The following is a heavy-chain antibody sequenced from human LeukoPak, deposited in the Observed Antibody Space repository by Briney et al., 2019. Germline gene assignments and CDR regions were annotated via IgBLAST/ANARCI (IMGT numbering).Heavy chain of an antibody. CDR2: INSDGRST. Sequence: HPGGSLRLSCVASGFTFSRYWMHWVRQAPGKGLVWVSRINSDGRSTNYADSVKGRFSISRDNAKNSLYLQMNSLRAEDTAVYYCARRAGAYSHPYDYWGQGTLVTVSS. J-gene: IGHJ4*02. CDR3: ARRAGAYSHPYDY. D-gene: IGHD4/OR15-4a*01. CDR1: GFTFSRYW. V-gene: IGHV3-74*01.